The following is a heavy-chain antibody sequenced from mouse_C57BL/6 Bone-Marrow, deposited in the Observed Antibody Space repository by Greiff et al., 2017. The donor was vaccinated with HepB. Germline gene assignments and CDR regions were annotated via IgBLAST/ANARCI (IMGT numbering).Heavy chain of an antibody. CDR1: GFTFSDYY. J-gene: IGHJ4*01. CDR3: ARDRDYGTYAMDY. V-gene: IGHV5-16*01. D-gene: IGHD1-1*01. Sequence: EVKLMESEGGLVQPGSSMKLSCTASGFTFSDYYMAWVRQVPEKGLEWVANINYDGSSTYYLDSLKSRFIISRDNAKNILYLQMSSLKSEDTATYYCARDRDYGTYAMDYWGQGTSVTVSS. CDR2: INYDGSST.